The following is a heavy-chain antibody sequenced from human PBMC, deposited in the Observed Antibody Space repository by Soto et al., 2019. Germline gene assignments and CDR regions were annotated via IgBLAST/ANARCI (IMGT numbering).Heavy chain of an antibody. V-gene: IGHV3-23*01. J-gene: IGHJ4*02. D-gene: IGHD4-17*01. Sequence: GGSLRLSCAASGFTFSSYAMSWLRQAPGKGLEWVSTICDSGNSTYSADSVKGRFTISRDNSENTLYLQMNSLRAEDTAVYYCARDRYGDPLWGQDDFDYWGQGTLVTVSS. CDR3: ARDRYGDPLWGQDDFDY. CDR1: GFTFSSYA. CDR2: ICDSGNST.